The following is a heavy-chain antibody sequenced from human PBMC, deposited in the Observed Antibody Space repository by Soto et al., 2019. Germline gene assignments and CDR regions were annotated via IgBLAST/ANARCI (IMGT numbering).Heavy chain of an antibody. V-gene: IGHV1-18*01. D-gene: IGHD3-10*01. J-gene: IGHJ5*02. CDR3: ARGVGSGSYYNQYNWFDP. CDR2: VRGDNGHT. Sequence: ASVKVSCKASGYTFTTHGISRVRQVPGQGLEWMGLVRGDNGHTNYAQSLQGRVTMTTDTSTNTAYMELRSLRSDDTAVYYCARGVGSGSYYNQYNWFDPWGQGTLVTVSS. CDR1: GYTFTTHG.